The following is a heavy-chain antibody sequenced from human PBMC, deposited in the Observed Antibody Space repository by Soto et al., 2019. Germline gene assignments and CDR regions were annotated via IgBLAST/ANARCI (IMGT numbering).Heavy chain of an antibody. CDR1: GFTFSDHY. D-gene: IGHD1-26*01. CDR3: TRGLLGGAPSYTFHGMDV. V-gene: IGHV3-72*01. Sequence: EVQLVESGGGLVQPGGSLRLSCAASGFTFSDHYMDWVRQAPGKGLGWVARSRNRVNSHTTEYAASVKGRFTISRDESQSSLYLQMNSLNIEDTAVYYCTRGLLGGAPSYTFHGMDVWGQGTKVTVSS. CDR2: SRNRVNSHTT. J-gene: IGHJ6*01.